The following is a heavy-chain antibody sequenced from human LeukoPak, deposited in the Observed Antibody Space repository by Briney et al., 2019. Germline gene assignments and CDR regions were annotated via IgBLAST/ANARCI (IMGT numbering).Heavy chain of an antibody. CDR3: AREGYYGSGSPPSLYFDY. CDR1: GFTFRNYV. CDR2: TSSDLNVR. Sequence: GGSLRLSYAASGFTFRNYVIHWVRQAPGKGLEWVAVTSSDLNVRLYADSVKGRFTISRDNSRSTLYLQMNSLRPEDTAIYYCAREGYYGSGSPPSLYFDYWGQGTLVTVSS. V-gene: IGHV3-30-3*01. D-gene: IGHD3-10*01. J-gene: IGHJ4*02.